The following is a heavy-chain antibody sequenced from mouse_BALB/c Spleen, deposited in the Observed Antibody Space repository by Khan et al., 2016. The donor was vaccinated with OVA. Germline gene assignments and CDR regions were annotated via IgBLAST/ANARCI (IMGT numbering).Heavy chain of an antibody. J-gene: IGHJ3*01. V-gene: IGHV1S132*01. CDR2: IFPGTGTT. CDR3: ARGYVGNYEFAY. D-gene: IGHD2-1*01. CDR1: GYTFTNYW. Sequence: QVQLQQPGAELVKPGASVQLSCKTSGYTFTNYWIQWVKQRPGQGLGWIGQIFPGTGTTYSNENFKAKATLTVDTSSSTAYMQLSSLTSEDSAVYFCARGYVGNYEFAYWGQGTLVTVSA.